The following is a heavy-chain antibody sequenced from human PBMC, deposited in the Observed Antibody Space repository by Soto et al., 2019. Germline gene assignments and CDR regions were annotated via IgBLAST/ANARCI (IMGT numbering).Heavy chain of an antibody. D-gene: IGHD3-3*02. CDR1: GGSISSSSYY. CDR3: ASPARSHFWSGTPNIYYYGMDV. Sequence: SETLSLTCTVSGGSISSSSYYWGWIRQPPGKGLEWIGSIYYSGSTYYNPSLKSRVTISVDTSKNQFSLKLSSVTAADTAVYYCASPARSHFWSGTPNIYYYGMDVWGQGTTVTVSS. V-gene: IGHV4-39*01. CDR2: IYYSGST. J-gene: IGHJ6*02.